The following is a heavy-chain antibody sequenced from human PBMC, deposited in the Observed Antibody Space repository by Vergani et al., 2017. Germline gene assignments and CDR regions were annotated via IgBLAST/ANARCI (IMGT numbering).Heavy chain of an antibody. CDR3: ARGADIVVVPAASSWFDP. V-gene: IGHV4-59*01. CDR2: IYYSGST. Sequence: QVQLQESGPGLVKPSETLSLTCTVSGGSISSYYWSWIRQPPGKGLEWIGYIYYSGSTNYNPSLKSRGTISVDTSKNQFSLKLSSVTAADTAVYYCARGADIVVVPAASSWFDPWGQGTLVTVSS. CDR1: GGSISSYY. D-gene: IGHD2-2*01. J-gene: IGHJ5*02.